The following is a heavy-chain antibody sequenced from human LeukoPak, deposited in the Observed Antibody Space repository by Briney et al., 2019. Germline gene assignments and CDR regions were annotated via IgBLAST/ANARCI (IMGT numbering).Heavy chain of an antibody. V-gene: IGHV3-23*01. CDR2: ISGSGGST. CDR3: AKTYYYDSSGYRFYYFDY. D-gene: IGHD3-22*01. CDR1: GFTFSSYA. J-gene: IGHJ4*02. Sequence: GGSLRLSCAASGFTFSSYAMSWARQAPGKGLEWVSAISGSGGSTYYADSVKGRFTISRDNSKNTLYLQMNSLRAEDTAVYYCAKTYYYDSSGYRFYYFDYWGQGTLVTVSS.